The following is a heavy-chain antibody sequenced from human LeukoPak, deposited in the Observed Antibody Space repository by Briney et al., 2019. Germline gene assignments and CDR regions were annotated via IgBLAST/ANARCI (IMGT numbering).Heavy chain of an antibody. J-gene: IGHJ5*02. V-gene: IGHV3-30*02. Sequence: GGSLRLSCAASGFTFSSYGMHWVRQAPGKGLEWVAFIRYDGSNKYYADSVKGRFTISRDNSKNTLYLQMNSLRAEDTAVYYCAKDLYDSSASRNWFDPWGQGTLVTVSS. D-gene: IGHD3-22*01. CDR1: GFTFSSYG. CDR3: AKDLYDSSASRNWFDP. CDR2: IRYDGSNK.